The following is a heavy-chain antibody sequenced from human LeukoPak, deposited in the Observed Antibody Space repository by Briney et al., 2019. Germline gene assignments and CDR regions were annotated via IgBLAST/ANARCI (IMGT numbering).Heavy chain of an antibody. CDR3: ARLGAAVFNWFDP. Sequence: SETLSLTCTVSGGSISSYYWSWIRQPPGKGLEWIGYIYYSGSTNYNPSLKSRVTISVDTSKNQFSLKLSSVTAADTAVYYCARLGAAVFNWFDPWGQGTLVTVSS. D-gene: IGHD6-13*01. J-gene: IGHJ5*02. CDR2: IYYSGST. V-gene: IGHV4-59*08. CDR1: GGSISSYY.